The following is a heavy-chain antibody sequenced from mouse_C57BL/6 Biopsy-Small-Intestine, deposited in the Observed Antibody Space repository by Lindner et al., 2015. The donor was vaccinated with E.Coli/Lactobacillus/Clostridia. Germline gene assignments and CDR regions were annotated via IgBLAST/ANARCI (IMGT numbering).Heavy chain of an antibody. CDR3: ARVVSSGLYYFDY. CDR2: IMPMFGIA. J-gene: IGHJ2*01. V-gene: IGHV1-81*01. Sequence: SVKVSCKASGGTFSSYAISWVRQAPGQGLEWMGGIMPMFGIANYAQKFQGRVSITADESTSTAYMELSSLRSEDTAVYYCARVVSSGLYYFDYWGQGTLVTVSS. D-gene: IGHD2-2*01. CDR1: GGTFSSYA.